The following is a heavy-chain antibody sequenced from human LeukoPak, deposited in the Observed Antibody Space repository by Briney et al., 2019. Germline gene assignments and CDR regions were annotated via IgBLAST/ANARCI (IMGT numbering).Heavy chain of an antibody. CDR1: EYTFTGYY. D-gene: IGHD3-16*01. J-gene: IGHJ6*03. CDR3: AKARLITFGGKNYYMDV. V-gene: IGHV1-2*02. Sequence: ASVKVSCKASEYTFTGYYMHWVRQAPGQGLEGMGWINPNSGGTNYAQKFQGRVTMTRDMSTSTVYMELSSLRSEDTAVYYCAKARLITFGGKNYYMDVWGKGTTVTVSS. CDR2: INPNSGGT.